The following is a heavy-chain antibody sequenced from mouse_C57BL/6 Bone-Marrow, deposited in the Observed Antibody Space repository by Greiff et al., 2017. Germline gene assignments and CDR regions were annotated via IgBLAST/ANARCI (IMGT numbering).Heavy chain of an antibody. CDR2: IYIGNGYT. CDR1: GYTFTSYG. D-gene: IGHD1-1*01. V-gene: IGHV1-58*01. Sequence: EVQLVESGAELVRPGSSVKMSCKTSGYTFTSYGINWVKQRPGQGLDWIGYIYIGNGYTAYTEKFKGKATLTSDTSASQAYMQLSSLTSEDSAIYFGARRGDYYGAPFAYWGQGTLVTVSA. J-gene: IGHJ3*01. CDR3: ARRGDYYGAPFAY.